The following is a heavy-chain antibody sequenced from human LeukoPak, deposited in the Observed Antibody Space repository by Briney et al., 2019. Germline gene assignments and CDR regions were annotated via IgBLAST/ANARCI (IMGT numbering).Heavy chain of an antibody. D-gene: IGHD5-18*01. CDR2: FDPEDGET. CDR3: ATDSGYSYGYDY. J-gene: IGHJ4*02. CDR1: RYTLTELS. Sequence: ASVKVSCKVSRYTLTELSMHWVRQAPGKGLEWMGGFDPEDGETIYAQKFQGRVTMTEDTSTDTAYMELSSLRSEDTAVYYCATDSGYSYGYDYWGQGTLVTVSS. V-gene: IGHV1-24*01.